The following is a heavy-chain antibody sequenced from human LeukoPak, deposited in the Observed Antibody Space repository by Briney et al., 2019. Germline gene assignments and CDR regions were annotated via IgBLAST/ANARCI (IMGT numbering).Heavy chain of an antibody. D-gene: IGHD6-19*01. Sequence: GRSLRLSGAASGGTFSSYGISWVRQAPGQGLEWMGWIDPNSGGTNYVQKFQGRVTMTRDTSISAVYMELSRLSSDDTAVYYCAREGIAVAGTAGYWGQGTLVTVSS. V-gene: IGHV1-2*02. J-gene: IGHJ4*02. CDR1: GGTFSSYG. CDR3: AREGIAVAGTAGY. CDR2: IDPNSGGT.